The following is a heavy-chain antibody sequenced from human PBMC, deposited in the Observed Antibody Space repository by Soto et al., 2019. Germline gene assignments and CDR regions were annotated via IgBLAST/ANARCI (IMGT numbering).Heavy chain of an antibody. Sequence: GASVKVSCKASGGTFSSYAISWVRQAPGQGLEWMGGIIPIFGTANYAQKFQGRVTITADESTSTAYMELSSLRSEDTAVYYCARDRGYCTNGVCSYYYYGMDVWGQGTKVTVSS. V-gene: IGHV1-69*13. D-gene: IGHD2-8*01. J-gene: IGHJ6*02. CDR3: ARDRGYCTNGVCSYYYYGMDV. CDR1: GGTFSSYA. CDR2: IIPIFGTA.